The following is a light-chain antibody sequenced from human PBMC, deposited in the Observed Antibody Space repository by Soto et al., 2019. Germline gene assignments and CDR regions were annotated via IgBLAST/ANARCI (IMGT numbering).Light chain of an antibody. CDR1: NSNLGAGYD. V-gene: IGLV1-40*01. CDR2: GNR. CDR3: QAYDYSLTAFV. Sequence: QTVVTQPPSVSGAPGQRVTISCTGNNSNLGAGYDVHWYQQLPGAAPKLVIFGNRNRPSGVPERFFGSKSGTSASLAITGLQAEDEADYYCQAYDYSLTAFVFGGGTKVTVL. J-gene: IGLJ3*02.